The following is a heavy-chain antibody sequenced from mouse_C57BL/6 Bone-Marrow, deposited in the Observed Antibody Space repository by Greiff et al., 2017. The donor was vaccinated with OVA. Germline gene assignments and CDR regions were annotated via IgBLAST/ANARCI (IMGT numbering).Heavy chain of an antibody. J-gene: IGHJ4*01. D-gene: IGHD1-1*01. CDR2: INSDGGST. Sequence: DVMLVESGGGLVQPGESLKLSCESNEYEFPSHDMSWVRKTPEKRLELVAAINSDGGSTYYPDTMERRFIISRDNTKKTLYLQMSSLRSEDTALYYCARHYYGSTTRAMDYWGQGTSVTVSS. V-gene: IGHV5-2*01. CDR3: ARHYYGSTTRAMDY. CDR1: EYEFPSHD.